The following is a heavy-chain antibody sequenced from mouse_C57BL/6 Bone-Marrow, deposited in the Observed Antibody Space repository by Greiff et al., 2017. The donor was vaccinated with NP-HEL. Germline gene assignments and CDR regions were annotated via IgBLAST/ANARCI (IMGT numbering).Heavy chain of an antibody. D-gene: IGHD1-1*01. J-gene: IGHJ2*01. Sequence: QVQLKESGAELARPGASVKLSCKASGYTFTSYGISWVKQRTGQGLEWIGEIYPRSGNTYYNEKFKGKATLTADKSSSTAYMELRSLTSEDSAVYYCAREEAYYDSRFDYWGQGTTLTVSS. V-gene: IGHV1-81*01. CDR3: AREEAYYDSRFDY. CDR1: GYTFTSYG. CDR2: IYPRSGNT.